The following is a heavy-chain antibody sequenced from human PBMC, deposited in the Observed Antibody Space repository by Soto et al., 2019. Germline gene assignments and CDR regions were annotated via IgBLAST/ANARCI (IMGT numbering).Heavy chain of an antibody. Sequence: ASVKVSCKASGYTFTSYAMHWVRQAPGQRLEWMGWINAGNGNTKQSQKFQGRVTITRDTSASTAYMELSSLRSEDTAVYCCASSAPPIDYWGQGTLVTVSS. CDR2: INAGNGNT. CDR3: ASSAPPIDY. D-gene: IGHD6-19*01. V-gene: IGHV1-3*01. CDR1: GYTFTSYA. J-gene: IGHJ4*02.